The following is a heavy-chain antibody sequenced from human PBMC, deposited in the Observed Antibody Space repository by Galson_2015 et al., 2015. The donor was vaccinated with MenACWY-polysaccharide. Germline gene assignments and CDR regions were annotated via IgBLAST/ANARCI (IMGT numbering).Heavy chain of an antibody. CDR3: ARGYSAYD. V-gene: IGHV3-74*01. D-gene: IGHD5-12*01. CDR2: IKSDGSST. CDR1: GFTFSTYW. J-gene: IGHJ4*02. Sequence: SLRLSCAASGFTFSTYWMHWVRQAPGKGLVWVSRIKSDGSSTNYADSVKGRFTISRDNAKNTLYLQMNSLRAEDTALYYCARGYSAYDWGQGTLGTASA.